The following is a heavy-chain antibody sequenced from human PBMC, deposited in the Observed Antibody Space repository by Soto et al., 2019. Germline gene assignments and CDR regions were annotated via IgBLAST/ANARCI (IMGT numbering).Heavy chain of an antibody. D-gene: IGHD3-22*01. J-gene: IGHJ4*02. Sequence: PVVSLILSCAASGFTFSSYAMSWVRQAPGKGLEWVSAISGSGGSTYYADSVKGRFTISRDNSKNTLYLQMNSLRAEDTAVYYCAKGPNYYDSSGYYLDYWGQGTLVTVSS. CDR1: GFTFSSYA. CDR3: AKGPNYYDSSGYYLDY. CDR2: ISGSGGST. V-gene: IGHV3-23*01.